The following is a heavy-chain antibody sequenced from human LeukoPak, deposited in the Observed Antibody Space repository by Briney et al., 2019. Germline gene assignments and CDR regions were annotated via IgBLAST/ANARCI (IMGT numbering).Heavy chain of an antibody. V-gene: IGHV3-7*01. J-gene: IGHJ4*02. CDR3: ARVYRSSSGYCFDY. CDR1: GFIYSSYW. CDR2: IKQDGSEK. Sequence: GGSLRLSCAASGFIYSSYWMTWVRQAPGKGLEWVANIKQDGSEKYDVDSVKGRFTISRDNAQNSLYLQMNSPRAEDTAVYYCARVYRSSSGYCFDYWGQGTLVTVSS. D-gene: IGHD6-6*01.